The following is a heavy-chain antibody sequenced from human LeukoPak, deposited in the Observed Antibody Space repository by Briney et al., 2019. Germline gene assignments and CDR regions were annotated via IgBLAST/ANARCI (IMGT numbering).Heavy chain of an antibody. CDR1: GGSISSYY. D-gene: IGHD3-22*01. CDR3: ARGGNDYYDSSGYYH. CDR2: IYYSGST. J-gene: IGHJ5*02. Sequence: SETLSLTCTVSGGSISSYYWSWIRQPPGKGLEWIGYIYYSGSTNYNPSLKSRVTISVDTSKNQFSLKLSSVTAADTAVYDCARGGNDYYDSSGYYHWGQGTLVTVSS. V-gene: IGHV4-59*01.